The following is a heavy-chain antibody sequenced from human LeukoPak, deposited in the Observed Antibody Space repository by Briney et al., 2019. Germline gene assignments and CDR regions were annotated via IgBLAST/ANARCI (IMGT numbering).Heavy chain of an antibody. Sequence: SETLSLTCTVSGGSISSYYWSWIRQPPGKGLEWIGYIYYSGSTNYNPSLKSRVTISVDTSKNQFSLKLSSVTAADTAVYYCARVLRGSRLPFDYWGQGTLVTVSS. CDR2: IYYSGST. D-gene: IGHD1-26*01. CDR1: GGSISSYY. J-gene: IGHJ4*02. CDR3: ARVLRGSRLPFDY. V-gene: IGHV4-59*01.